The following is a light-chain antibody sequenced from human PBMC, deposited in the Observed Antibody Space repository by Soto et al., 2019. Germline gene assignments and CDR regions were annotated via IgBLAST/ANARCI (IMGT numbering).Light chain of an antibody. CDR1: QPINNY. CDR3: QKFNAVPT. V-gene: IGKV1-27*01. CDR2: AAS. J-gene: IGKJ4*01. Sequence: DIPMTQSPSSLSASVGDRVTITCRASQPINNYLAWYQQKPGKVPTLLISAASTLQSGVPSRFSGSGSGTDFTLTISSLQPEDVATYYCQKFNAVPTFGGGTKVEI.